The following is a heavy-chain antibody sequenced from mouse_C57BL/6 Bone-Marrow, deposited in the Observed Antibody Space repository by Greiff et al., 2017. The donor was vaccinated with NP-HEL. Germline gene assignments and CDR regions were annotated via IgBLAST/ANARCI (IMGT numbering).Heavy chain of an antibody. Sequence: VMLVESGAELVKPGASVKISCKASGYAFSSYWMNWVKQRPGKGLEWIGQIYPGDGDTKYNGKFKGKATLTADKSSSTAYMQLSSLTSEDSAVYFCARDGYYVRDYWGQGTTLTVSS. CDR2: IYPGDGDT. J-gene: IGHJ2*01. D-gene: IGHD2-3*01. CDR3: ARDGYYVRDY. CDR1: GYAFSSYW. V-gene: IGHV1-80*01.